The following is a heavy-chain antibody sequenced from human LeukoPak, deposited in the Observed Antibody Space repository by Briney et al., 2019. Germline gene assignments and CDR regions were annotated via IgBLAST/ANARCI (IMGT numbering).Heavy chain of an antibody. CDR2: IYHSGST. CDR1: GGSISSSNW. Sequence: PSGTLSLTCAVSGGSISSSNWWSWVRQPPGKGLEWIGEIYHSGSTNYNPSLKSRVTISVDKSKNQFSLKLSSATAADTAVYYCARGSTSRIRKGFDYWGQGTLVTVSS. CDR3: ARGSTSRIRKGFDY. J-gene: IGHJ4*02. V-gene: IGHV4-4*02. D-gene: IGHD5/OR15-5a*01.